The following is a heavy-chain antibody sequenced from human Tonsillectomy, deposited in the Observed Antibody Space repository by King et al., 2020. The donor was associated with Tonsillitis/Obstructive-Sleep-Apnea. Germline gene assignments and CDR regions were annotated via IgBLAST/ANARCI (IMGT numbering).Heavy chain of an antibody. CDR3: AGEGSDGYFDY. Sequence: VQLQESGPGLVKPSETLSLTCTVSGGSISNYYWTWIRQPPGKGLEWIGYIYYSGSTNYNPSLKSRVTISVDTSTNQFSLNLSSVTAADTAVYYCAGEGSDGYFDYWGQGTLVTVSS. V-gene: IGHV4-59*01. J-gene: IGHJ4*02. D-gene: IGHD2-21*02. CDR2: IYYSGST. CDR1: GGSISNYY.